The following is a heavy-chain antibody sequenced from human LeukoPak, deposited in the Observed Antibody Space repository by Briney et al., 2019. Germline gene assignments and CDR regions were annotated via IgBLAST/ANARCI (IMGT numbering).Heavy chain of an antibody. D-gene: IGHD3-22*01. CDR3: ARGFGSSGDFDY. J-gene: IGHJ4*02. V-gene: IGHV4-59*01. CDR1: GGSISSDY. Sequence: PSETLSLTCTVSGGSISSDYWGWIRQPPGKGLEWIGYISYSGNTNYNPSLKSRVTISVDTSENQFSLKLSSVTAADTAVYYCARGFGSSGDFDYWGQGTLVTVSS. CDR2: ISYSGNT.